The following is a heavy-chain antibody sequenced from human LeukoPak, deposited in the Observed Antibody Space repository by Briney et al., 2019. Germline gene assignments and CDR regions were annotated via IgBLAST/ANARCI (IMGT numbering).Heavy chain of an antibody. CDR1: GGSFSGYY. D-gene: IGHD3-22*01. J-gene: IGHJ4*02. CDR3: ARDMYYYDSSGYYRFDY. CDR2: INHSGGT. Sequence: PETLSLTCAVYGGSFSGYYWSWIRQPPGKGLEWIGEINHSGGTNYNPSLKSRVTISVDTSKNQFSLKLSSVTAADTAVYYCARDMYYYDSSGYYRFDYWGQGTLVTVSS. V-gene: IGHV4-34*01.